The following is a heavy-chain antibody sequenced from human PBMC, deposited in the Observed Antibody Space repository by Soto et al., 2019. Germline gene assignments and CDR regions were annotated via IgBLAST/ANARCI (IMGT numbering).Heavy chain of an antibody. CDR1: GFTFSSYD. Sequence: GGSLRLSCAASGFTFSSYDMHWVRQAPGKGLEWVAVIWYDGSNKYYADSVKGRFTISRDNSKNTLYLQMNSLRAEDTAVYYCARELERRTVTPFDYWGQGTLVTVSS. D-gene: IGHD4-17*01. V-gene: IGHV3-33*01. J-gene: IGHJ4*02. CDR3: ARELERRTVTPFDY. CDR2: IWYDGSNK.